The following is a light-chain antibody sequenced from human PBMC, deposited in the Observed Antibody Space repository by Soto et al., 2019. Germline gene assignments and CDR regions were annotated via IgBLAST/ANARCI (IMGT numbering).Light chain of an antibody. V-gene: IGKV1-9*01. J-gene: IGKJ5*01. CDR1: QGIGIS. Sequence: DIQLTQSPSLLSASVGYRVTITCRASQGIGISLAWYHQTAGKAPKLLIHPASTLQSGVPSRFSGSGSGTEFALTLTSLQPEDFATYFCQQRNNYPITFGQGTRLEIK. CDR3: QQRNNYPIT. CDR2: PAS.